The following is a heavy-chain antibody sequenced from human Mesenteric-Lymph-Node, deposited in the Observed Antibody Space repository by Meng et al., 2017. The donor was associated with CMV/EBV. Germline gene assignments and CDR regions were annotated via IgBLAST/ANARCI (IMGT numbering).Heavy chain of an antibody. CDR1: GGTFSSYA. J-gene: IGHJ4*02. CDR2: IIPIFGTA. V-gene: IGHV1-69*05. Sequence: SVKVSCKASGGTFSSYAISWVRQAPGQGLEWMGGIIPIFGTANYAQKFQGRVTITTDESTSTAYMELSSLRSEDTAVYYCAREDTGEGYFDYWGQGTLVTVFS. CDR3: AREDTGEGYFDY.